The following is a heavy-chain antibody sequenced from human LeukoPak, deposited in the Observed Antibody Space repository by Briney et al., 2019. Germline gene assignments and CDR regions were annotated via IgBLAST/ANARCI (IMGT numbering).Heavy chain of an antibody. V-gene: IGHV1-2*02. D-gene: IGHD3-22*01. J-gene: IGHJ3*02. CDR1: GYTFTGYY. CDR2: IDPKSGST. Sequence: GASVKVSCKASGYTFTGYYLHWVRQAPGQGLEWMGWIDPKSGSTKYAEKFQGRATMTRDTSINTAYMELSSPRSDDTAVYYCARVRPDVPPLRVGGAFDIWGQGTVVIVSS. CDR3: ARVRPDVPPLRVGGAFDI.